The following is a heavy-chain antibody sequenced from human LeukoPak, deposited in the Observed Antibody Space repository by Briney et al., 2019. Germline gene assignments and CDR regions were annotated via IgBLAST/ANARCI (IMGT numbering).Heavy chain of an antibody. V-gene: IGHV3-48*03. D-gene: IGHD5/OR15-5a*01. CDR2: ISSSGSTI. CDR1: GFTFSSYE. J-gene: IGHJ4*02. Sequence: GGSLRLSCAASGFTFSSYEMNWVRQAPGKGLEWVSYISSSGSTIYYADSVKGRFTVSRDNAKNSLYLQMNSLRAEDTAVYYCARDLYDSFDYWGQGTLVTVSS. CDR3: ARDLYDSFDY.